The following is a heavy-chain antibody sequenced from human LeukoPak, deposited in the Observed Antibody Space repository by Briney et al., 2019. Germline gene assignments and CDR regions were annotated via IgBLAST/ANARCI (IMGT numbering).Heavy chain of an antibody. CDR3: ARDTSVDYSSSSGDY. CDR1: GYTFTGYY. V-gene: IGHV1-2*02. Sequence: ASVKVSCKASGYTFTGYYMHWVRQAPGQGLEWMGWINPDSGGTNYAQKLQGRVTMTTDTSTSTAYMELRSLRSDDTAVYYCARDTSVDYSSSSGDYWGQGTLVTVSS. D-gene: IGHD6-6*01. J-gene: IGHJ4*02. CDR2: INPDSGGT.